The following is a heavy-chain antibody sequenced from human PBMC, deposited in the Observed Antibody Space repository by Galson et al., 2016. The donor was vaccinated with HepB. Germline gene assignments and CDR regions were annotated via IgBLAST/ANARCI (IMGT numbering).Heavy chain of an antibody. CDR2: IYSGGST. V-gene: IGHV3-53*01. Sequence: SLRLSCAVSGFAVRSNFMAWVRQAPGKGLEWVSLIYSGGSTYYADSVRGRFTISRDISKNTLFLEMLNLRAEDTAVYYCAKEHSGYFDYWGQGTLVTVSS. CDR3: AKEHSGYFDY. CDR1: GFAVRSNF. D-gene: IGHD6-19*01. J-gene: IGHJ4*02.